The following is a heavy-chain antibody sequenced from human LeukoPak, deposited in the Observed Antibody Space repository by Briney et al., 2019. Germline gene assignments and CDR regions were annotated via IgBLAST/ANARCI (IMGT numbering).Heavy chain of an antibody. Sequence: GASVKVSCKASGYTFTSYYMHWVRQAPGQGLEWMGIINPSGGGTSYAQKFQGRVTMTRDTSTSTVYMELSSLRSEDTAVYYCARDGLGVVPYYYMDVWGKGTTVTVSS. D-gene: IGHD3-3*01. CDR1: GYTFTSYY. CDR3: ARDGLGVVPYYYMDV. J-gene: IGHJ6*03. CDR2: INPSGGGT. V-gene: IGHV1-46*01.